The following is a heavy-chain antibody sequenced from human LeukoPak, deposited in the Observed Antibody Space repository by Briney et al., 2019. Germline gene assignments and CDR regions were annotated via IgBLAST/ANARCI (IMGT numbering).Heavy chain of an antibody. V-gene: IGHV3-30-3*01. Sequence: GGSLRLSCAASGFTFSSYAMHWVRQAPGKGLEWVACASYGGSNKYYEYSVKGRITISRDNSKTTLYLQMNSLRAENTAVYYCAITRLLEWGNLFDPGSQRSLVTVSS. CDR2: ASYGGSNK. J-gene: IGHJ5*02. CDR1: GFTFSSYA. D-gene: IGHD3-3*01. CDR3: AITRLLEWGNLFDP.